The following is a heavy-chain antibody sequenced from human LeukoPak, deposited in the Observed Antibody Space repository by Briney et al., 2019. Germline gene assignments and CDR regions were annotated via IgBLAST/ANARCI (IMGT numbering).Heavy chain of an antibody. V-gene: IGHV4-61*01. D-gene: IGHD6-13*01. CDR1: GGPVSSGSYY. CDR2: FYYSGRT. CDR3: AGDARLAAAGTFDY. Sequence: PSETLSLTCTVSGGPVSSGSYYWSWIRQPPGKGLEWIGYFYYSGRTNYDPSLKSRVTISLDTSKNQFSLKLSSVTAADTAVYYCAGDARLAAAGTFDYWGQGTLVTVSS. J-gene: IGHJ4*02.